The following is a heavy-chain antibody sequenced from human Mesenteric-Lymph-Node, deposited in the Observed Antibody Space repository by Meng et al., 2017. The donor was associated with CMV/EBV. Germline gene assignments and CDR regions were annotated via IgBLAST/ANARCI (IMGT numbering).Heavy chain of an antibody. CDR2: VSTDGSNT. D-gene: IGHD3-10*01. Sequence: CAASEFTFSTSWMHWVRQAPGKGLEWLSRVSTDGSNTIYADSVKGRFTISRDNAKNTLFLQMNSLRAEDTAVYYCSRSTSLGSYFVGWGQGTLVTVSS. V-gene: IGHV3-74*01. CDR3: SRSTSLGSYFVG. J-gene: IGHJ4*02. CDR1: EFTFSTSW.